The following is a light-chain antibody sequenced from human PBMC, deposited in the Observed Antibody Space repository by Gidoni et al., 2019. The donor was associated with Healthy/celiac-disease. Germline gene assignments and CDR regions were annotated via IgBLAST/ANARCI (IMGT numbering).Light chain of an antibody. CDR3: LLSYSGARPSNWV. J-gene: IGLJ3*02. CDR2: DTS. V-gene: IGLV7-46*01. CDR1: TGPVTSGHY. Sequence: QAVVTQEPSLTVSPGGTVPPTCGSSTGPVTSGHYPFWFQQKPGQAPRTLIYDTSNKHSWTPARFSGSLLGGKAALTLSGAQPEDEAEYYCLLSYSGARPSNWVFGGGTKLTVL.